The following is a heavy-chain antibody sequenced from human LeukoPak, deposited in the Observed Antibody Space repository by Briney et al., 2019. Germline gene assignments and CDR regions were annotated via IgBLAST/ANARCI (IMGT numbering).Heavy chain of an antibody. J-gene: IGHJ5*02. CDR1: GFSFSTYA. CDR3: ARDYYSSSGSIYNWFDH. Sequence: GGSLRLSCAASGFSFSTYAMHLGRQVPGKGLEWVAVLSSDGSKKFYVDSVKGRFTIPRDNSKNTLSLQMDSLTAEDTAVYYCARDYYSSSGSIYNWFDHWGQGTLVTVSS. D-gene: IGHD3-10*01. V-gene: IGHV3-30*04. CDR2: LSSDGSKK.